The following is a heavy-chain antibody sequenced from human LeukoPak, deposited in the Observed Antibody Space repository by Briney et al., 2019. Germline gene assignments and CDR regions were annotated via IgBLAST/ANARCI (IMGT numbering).Heavy chain of an antibody. CDR3: ASNPDIVVVPAAPGWWFDP. CDR1: GGSSSGYY. J-gene: IGHJ5*02. Sequence: SETLSLTCAVYGGSSSGYYWSWIRQPPGKGLEWIGEINHSGSTNYNPSLKSRVTISVDTSKNQFSLKLSSVTAADTAVYYCASNPDIVVVPAAPGWWFDPWGQGTLVTVSS. D-gene: IGHD2-2*01. CDR2: INHSGST. V-gene: IGHV4-34*01.